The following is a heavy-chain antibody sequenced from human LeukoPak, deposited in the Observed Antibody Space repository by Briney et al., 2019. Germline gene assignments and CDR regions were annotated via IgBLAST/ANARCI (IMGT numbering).Heavy chain of an antibody. V-gene: IGHV3-11*01. J-gene: IGHJ4*02. CDR2: ISGSGNTI. Sequence: PGGSLRLSCAVSGFTFSDYYISWVRQAPGKGLEWVPYISGSGNTIYYADSVRGRFTISRDNAKNSLYLQMNSLRAEDTALYYCARTRGYFDYWGQGTLVTVSS. CDR3: ARTRGYFDY. CDR1: GFTFSDYY. D-gene: IGHD2-2*01.